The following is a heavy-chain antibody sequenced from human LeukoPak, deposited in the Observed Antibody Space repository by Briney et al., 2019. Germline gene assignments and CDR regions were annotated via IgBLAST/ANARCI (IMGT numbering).Heavy chain of an antibody. CDR3: AKDPLLARYCSGGSCYSWGEIDY. Sequence: PGRALILSCAASGVTFSTYGMHWVRQAPGKGLEWLAVLSYDGSNEYYADSVKGRFTISRDNSKNTLYLQMNSLTAEDTAVYYCAKDPLLARYCSGGSCYSWGEIDYWGQGTLVTVSS. D-gene: IGHD2-15*01. CDR1: GVTFSTYG. J-gene: IGHJ4*02. CDR2: LSYDGSNE. V-gene: IGHV3-30*18.